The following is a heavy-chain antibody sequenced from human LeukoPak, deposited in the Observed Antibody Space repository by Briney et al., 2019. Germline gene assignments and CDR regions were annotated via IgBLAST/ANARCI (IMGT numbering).Heavy chain of an antibody. Sequence: GASVKVSCKASGYTFTGYYMHWVRQAPGQGLEWMGWINPNSGGTNYAQKFQGRVTMTRDTSISTAYMELSRLRSDDTAVYYCARAPLAARFRGWETFGYWGQGTLVTVSS. J-gene: IGHJ4*02. CDR1: GYTFTGYY. V-gene: IGHV1-2*02. CDR3: ARAPLAARFRGWETFGY. CDR2: INPNSGGT. D-gene: IGHD6-6*01.